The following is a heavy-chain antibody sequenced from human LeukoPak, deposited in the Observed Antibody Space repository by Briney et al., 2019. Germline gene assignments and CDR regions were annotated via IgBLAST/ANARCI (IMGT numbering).Heavy chain of an antibody. V-gene: IGHV4-39*01. CDR3: ARDTAMATSDY. CDR2: IYYSGST. D-gene: IGHD5-18*01. Sequence: SETLSLTCTVSSGSISSSSYYWGWIRQPPGKGLEWIGSIYYSGSTYYNPSLKSRVTISVDTSKNQFSLKLSSVTAADTAVYYCARDTAMATSDYWGQGTLVTVSS. CDR1: SGSISSSSYY. J-gene: IGHJ4*02.